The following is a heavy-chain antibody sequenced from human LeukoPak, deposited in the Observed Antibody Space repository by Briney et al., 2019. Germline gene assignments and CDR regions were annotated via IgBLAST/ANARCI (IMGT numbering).Heavy chain of an antibody. Sequence: PSETLSLTCTVSGGSISSYYWCWIRQPAGKGLEWIGRIYTSGSTNYNPSLKSRVTMSVDTSKNQFSLKLSSVTAADTAVCYCARDSVSSPGGFDPWGQGTLVTVSS. CDR2: IYTSGST. CDR1: GGSISSYY. CDR3: ARDSVSSPGGFDP. V-gene: IGHV4-4*07. D-gene: IGHD6-13*01. J-gene: IGHJ5*02.